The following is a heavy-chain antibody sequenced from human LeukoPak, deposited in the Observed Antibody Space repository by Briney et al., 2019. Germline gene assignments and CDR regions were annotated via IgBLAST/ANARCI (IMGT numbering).Heavy chain of an antibody. CDR3: ARAPYEAFDY. Sequence: SETLSLTCTVSGGSISSYYWSWIRQPPGKGLEWIGYIYYSGSTNYNPSLKSRVTISVDTSKNQFSLKLSFVTAADTAVYYCARAPYEAFDYWGQGTLVTVSS. D-gene: IGHD3-3*01. CDR2: IYYSGST. J-gene: IGHJ4*02. V-gene: IGHV4-59*01. CDR1: GGSISSYY.